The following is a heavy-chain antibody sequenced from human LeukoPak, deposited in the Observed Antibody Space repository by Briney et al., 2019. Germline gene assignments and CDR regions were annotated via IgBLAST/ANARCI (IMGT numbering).Heavy chain of an antibody. CDR1: GFTFTGYY. V-gene: IGHV1-2*02. CDR2: IYPNSGGT. Sequence: ASVKVSCKASGFTFTGYYLHWVRQAPGQGLEWMGCIYPNSGGTNYPQNFQDRVTMTSDTSISTAYMELSRLRSDDTAVYYCARASRPTVTIDPYYFDYWGQGTLVTVSS. D-gene: IGHD4-17*01. CDR3: ARASRPTVTIDPYYFDY. J-gene: IGHJ4*02.